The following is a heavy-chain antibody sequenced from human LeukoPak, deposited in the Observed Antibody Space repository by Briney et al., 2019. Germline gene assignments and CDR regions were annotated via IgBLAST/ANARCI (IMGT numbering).Heavy chain of an antibody. Sequence: ASVKVSCKASGGTFSSYAISWVRQAPGQGLEWMGWISAYNGNTNYAQKLQGRVTMTTDTSTSTAYMELRSLRSDDTAVYYCASTKNPGYSDYWGQGTLVTVSS. CDR2: ISAYNGNT. V-gene: IGHV1-18*01. D-gene: IGHD1-1*01. CDR1: GGTFSSYA. CDR3: ASTKNPGYSDY. J-gene: IGHJ4*02.